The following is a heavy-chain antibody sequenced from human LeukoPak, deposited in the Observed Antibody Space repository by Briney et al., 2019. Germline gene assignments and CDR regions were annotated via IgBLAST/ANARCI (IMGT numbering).Heavy chain of an antibody. CDR3: ARDCTNGVCPDYYYYGMDV. J-gene: IGHJ6*02. V-gene: IGHV1-46*01. D-gene: IGHD2-8*01. Sequence: ASVKVSCKASGYTFTSYYMHWVRQAPGQGLEWMGIINPSGGSTSYAQKFQGRVTMTRDTSTSTVYMELSSLRSEDTAVYYCARDCTNGVCPDYYYYGMDVWGQGTTVTVSS. CDR1: GYTFTSYY. CDR2: INPSGGST.